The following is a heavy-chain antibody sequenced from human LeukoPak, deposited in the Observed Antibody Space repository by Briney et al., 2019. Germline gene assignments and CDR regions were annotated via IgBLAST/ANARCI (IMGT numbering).Heavy chain of an antibody. CDR3: ARSNGGVAGTPDY. D-gene: IGHD6-19*01. V-gene: IGHV1-46*01. CDR1: GYTLTELS. CDR2: INPSGGST. J-gene: IGHJ4*02. Sequence: ASVKVSCKVSGYTLTELSMHWVRQAPGQGLEWMGIINPSGGSTSYAQKFQGRVTMTRDTSTSTVYMELSSLRSEDTAVYYCARSNGGVAGTPDYWGQGTLVTVSS.